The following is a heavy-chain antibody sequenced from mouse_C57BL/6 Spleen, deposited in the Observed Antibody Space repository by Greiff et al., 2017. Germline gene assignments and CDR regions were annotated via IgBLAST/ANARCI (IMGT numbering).Heavy chain of an antibody. CDR2: IDPSDSYT. CDR1: GYTFTSYW. V-gene: IGHV1-50*01. CDR3: ARERWYFDV. J-gene: IGHJ1*03. Sequence: VQLQQSGAELVKPGASVKLSCKASGYTFTSYWMQWVKQRPGHGLEWIGEIDPSDSYTNYNPKFKGKATLTVDTSSSTAYMQLSSLTSEDSAVYYCARERWYFDVWGTGTTVTVSS.